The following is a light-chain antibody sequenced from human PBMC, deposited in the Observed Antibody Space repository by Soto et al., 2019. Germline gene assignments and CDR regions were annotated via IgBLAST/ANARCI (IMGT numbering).Light chain of an antibody. CDR3: QHSYTVPIA. J-gene: IGKJ5*01. V-gene: IGKV1-39*01. CDR2: AAS. CDR1: QGIIRH. Sequence: DIQLTQSPSSLSASLGDRVTITWRVSQGIIRHLNWYQHKPGRAPRLLIYAASTLQSGVPSRFTGSGSGTEFTLTISGLQPEDFATYYCQHSYTVPIAFGQGTRLEIK.